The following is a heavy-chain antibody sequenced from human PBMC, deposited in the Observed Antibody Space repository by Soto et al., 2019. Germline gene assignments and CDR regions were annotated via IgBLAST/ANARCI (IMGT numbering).Heavy chain of an antibody. CDR1: GCSISSSNW. Sequence: XETLSLTCAVAGCSISSSNWWSWVRQPPGKGLEWIGEIYHSGSTNYNPSLKSRVTISVDKSKNQFSLRLSSVTAADTTVYYCARGLTMGQLPSHFDHWGQGTLVTVSS. CDR2: IYHSGST. CDR3: ARGLTMGQLPSHFDH. J-gene: IGHJ5*02. D-gene: IGHD3-16*01. V-gene: IGHV4-4*02.